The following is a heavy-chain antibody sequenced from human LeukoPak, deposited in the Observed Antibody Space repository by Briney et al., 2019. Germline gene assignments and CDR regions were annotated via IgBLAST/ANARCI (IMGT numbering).Heavy chain of an antibody. J-gene: IGHJ4*02. Sequence: PSETLSLTCIASGGSISNYFWSWIRQPPGKGVEWIGNIYNTDNTNYNPSLKSRVTISLDTFKNQFSLKLNSVTAADTAVYFCANTKQWLAFDSWGQGTLVTVSS. D-gene: IGHD6-19*01. V-gene: IGHV4-59*01. CDR1: GGSISNYF. CDR2: IYNTDNT. CDR3: ANTKQWLAFDS.